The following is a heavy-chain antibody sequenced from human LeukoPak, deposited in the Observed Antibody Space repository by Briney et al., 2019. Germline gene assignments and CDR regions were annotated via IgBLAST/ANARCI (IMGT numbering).Heavy chain of an antibody. D-gene: IGHD4/OR15-4a*01. CDR2: IIPIFGTA. V-gene: IGHV1-69*01. CDR3: ARVSLSANYPIDY. Sequence: SVKVSCKASGGTFSSYAISWVRQAPGQGLEWMGGIIPIFGTANYAQKFQGRVTITADESTSTAYMELSGLRSEDTAVYYCARVSLSANYPIDYWGPGTLVTVSS. CDR1: GGTFSSYA. J-gene: IGHJ4*02.